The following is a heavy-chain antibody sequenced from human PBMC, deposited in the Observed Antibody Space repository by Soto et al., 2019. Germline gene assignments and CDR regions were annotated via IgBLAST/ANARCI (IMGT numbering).Heavy chain of an antibody. CDR1: GFTVSSNY. Sequence: GGSLRLSCAASGFTVSSNYMSWVRQAPGKGLEWVSVIYSGGSTYYADSGKGRFTISRDNSKNTLYLQMNSLRDEDTAVYYCASIRGTMVRGVILDAFDIWGQGTMVTVSS. V-gene: IGHV3-66*01. J-gene: IGHJ3*02. CDR2: IYSGGST. D-gene: IGHD3-10*01. CDR3: ASIRGTMVRGVILDAFDI.